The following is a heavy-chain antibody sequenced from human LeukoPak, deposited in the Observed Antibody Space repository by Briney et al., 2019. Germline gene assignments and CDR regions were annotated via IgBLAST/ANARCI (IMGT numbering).Heavy chain of an antibody. V-gene: IGHV4-31*03. CDR1: NDSISRGAHY. CDR3: ARDYSDDSSGYYR. Sequence: TSETLSLTCTVSNDSISRGAHYWTWVRQHPGKGLEWIGHIYFTGTTYYNPALKGRVTISIDTSKDHFSLSLTSVTAADTAVYYCARDYSDDSSGYYRWGQGTMVTVSP. J-gene: IGHJ3*01. CDR2: IYFTGTT. D-gene: IGHD6-25*01.